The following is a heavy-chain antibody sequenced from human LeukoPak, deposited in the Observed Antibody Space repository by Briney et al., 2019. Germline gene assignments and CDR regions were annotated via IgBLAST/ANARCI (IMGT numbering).Heavy chain of an antibody. Sequence: GGSLRLSCAASGFTFSSYDMHWVRQATGKGLECVSAIGTAGDTYYPGSVKGRFTISRENAKNTLYLQMNSLRAEDTAVYYCAKYSGYCSSTSCYGAFHIWGQGTMVTVSS. CDR1: GFTFSSYD. D-gene: IGHD2-2*01. CDR2: IGTAGDT. CDR3: AKYSGYCSSTSCYGAFHI. J-gene: IGHJ3*02. V-gene: IGHV3-13*01.